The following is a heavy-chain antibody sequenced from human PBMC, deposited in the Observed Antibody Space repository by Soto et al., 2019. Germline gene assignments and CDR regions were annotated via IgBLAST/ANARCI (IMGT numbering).Heavy chain of an antibody. CDR2: IYSGGST. Sequence: GGSLRLSCAASGFTVSSNYMSWVRQAPGKGLEWVSVIYSGGSTYYADSVKGRFTISRHNSKNTLYLQMNSLRAEDTAVYYCARGQRAYGDLGYYYYYMDVWGKGTTVTVSS. CDR3: ARGQRAYGDLGYYYYYMDV. J-gene: IGHJ6*03. CDR1: GFTVSSNY. V-gene: IGHV3-53*04. D-gene: IGHD4-17*01.